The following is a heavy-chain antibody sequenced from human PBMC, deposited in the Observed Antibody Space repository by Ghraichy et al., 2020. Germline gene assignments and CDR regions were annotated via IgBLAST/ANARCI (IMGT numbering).Heavy chain of an antibody. CDR1: GFTLRNFG. J-gene: IGHJ4*02. CDR2: ISYDGNNK. D-gene: IGHD2-15*01. CDR3: AKEVYPYCSGGSCYFDY. Sequence: GGSLRLSCAASGFTLRNFGMHWVRQAPGKGLEWMAVISYDGNNKYYSDSVKGRFTISRDNSKNTLSLQMNSLRVEDTAVYYCAKEVYPYCSGGSCYFDYWGQGTLLAVSS. V-gene: IGHV3-30*18.